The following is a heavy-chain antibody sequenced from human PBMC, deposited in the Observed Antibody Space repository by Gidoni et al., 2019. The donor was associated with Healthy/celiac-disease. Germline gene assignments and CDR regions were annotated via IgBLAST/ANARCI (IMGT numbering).Heavy chain of an antibody. Sequence: QVQLVQSGAEVKKPGASVKVSCKASGSTLTSYVISWVRQAPGQGLEWMGWISAYNGNTNYAQKLQGRVTMTTDTSTSTAYMELRSLTSDDTAVYYCARSDLPDGVPVIDYWGQGTLVTVSS. CDR2: ISAYNGNT. J-gene: IGHJ4*02. D-gene: IGHD3-10*01. CDR1: GSTLTSYV. CDR3: ARSDLPDGVPVIDY. V-gene: IGHV1-18*01.